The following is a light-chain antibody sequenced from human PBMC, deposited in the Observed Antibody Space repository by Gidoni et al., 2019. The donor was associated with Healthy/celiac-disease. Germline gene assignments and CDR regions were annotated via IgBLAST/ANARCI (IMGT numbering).Light chain of an antibody. Sequence: DIQLTHSPSFLSASVGDRVTITCRASQGISSYLAWYQQKPGKDPKLLIYAASTLQSGVPSRFSGSGSGTEFTITISSLQPEDFATYYCQQLNSYPALTFGGGTKVEIK. CDR1: QGISSY. CDR3: QQLNSYPALT. J-gene: IGKJ4*01. CDR2: AAS. V-gene: IGKV1-9*01.